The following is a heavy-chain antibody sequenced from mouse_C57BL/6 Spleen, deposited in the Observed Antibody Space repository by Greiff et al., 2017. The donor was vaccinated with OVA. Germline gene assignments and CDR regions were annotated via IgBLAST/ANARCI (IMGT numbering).Heavy chain of an antibody. CDR2: IYPGSGST. CDR1: GYTFTSYW. D-gene: IGHD1-1*01. J-gene: IGHJ2*01. Sequence: QVQLQQPGAELVKPGASVKMSCKASGYTFTSYWITWVKQRPGQGLEWIGDIYPGSGSTNYNEKFKSKATLTVDTSSSTAYMQLSSLTSEDSAVYYCAREGGSIWGHYFDYWGQGTTLTVSS. V-gene: IGHV1-55*01. CDR3: AREGGSIWGHYFDY.